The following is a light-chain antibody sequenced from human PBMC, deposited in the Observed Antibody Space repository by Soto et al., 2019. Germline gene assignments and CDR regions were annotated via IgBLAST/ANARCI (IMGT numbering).Light chain of an antibody. Sequence: IVLTQSPDTLSLSPGERATLSCRASQRVSISQLVLYQQKPCQALRLLIYAASSRATGIPDRFICSGSGTDFTLTVSELATEDCSVYYCHHYANSFWTFGQGTKVEIK. CDR2: AAS. CDR3: HHYANSFWT. CDR1: QRVSISQ. J-gene: IGKJ1*01. V-gene: IGKV3-20*01.